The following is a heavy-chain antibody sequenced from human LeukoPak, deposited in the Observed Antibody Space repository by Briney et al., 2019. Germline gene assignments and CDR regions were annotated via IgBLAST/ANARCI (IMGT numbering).Heavy chain of an antibody. CDR3: ARTLIAMAGDSRFDP. Sequence: SGPALVKPTQTLTLTCTFSGFSLSTSGMCVSWIRQPPGKALEWLARIDWDDDKYYSTSLKTRLTISKDTSKNQVVLTMTNMDPVDTAAYYCARTLIAMAGDSRFDPWGQGTLVTVSS. CDR2: IDWDDDK. D-gene: IGHD6-19*01. V-gene: IGHV2-70*11. CDR1: GFSLSTSGMC. J-gene: IGHJ5*02.